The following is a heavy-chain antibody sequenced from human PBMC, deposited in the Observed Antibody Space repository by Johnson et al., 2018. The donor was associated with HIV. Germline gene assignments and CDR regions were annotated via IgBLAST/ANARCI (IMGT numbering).Heavy chain of an antibody. V-gene: IGHV3-64*01. CDR2: ISSNGGST. J-gene: IGHJ3*02. CDR1: GFTFSSYA. CDR3: ARDGDEFGDGYNPTEI. D-gene: IGHD5-24*01. Sequence: VQLVESGGGLVQPGGSLRLSCAASGFTFSSYAMHWVRQAPGKGLEYVSAISSNGGSTYYANSVKGRFTISRDNSKNTLYLQMGSLRAEDMAVYYCARDGDEFGDGYNPTEIWGQGTMVTVSS.